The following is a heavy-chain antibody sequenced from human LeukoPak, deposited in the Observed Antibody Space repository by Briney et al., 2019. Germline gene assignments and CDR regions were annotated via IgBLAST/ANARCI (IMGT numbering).Heavy chain of an antibody. Sequence: GASVKVSCKASGYTFTSYGISWVRQAPGQGLEWMGWISAYNGNTNYAQKLQGRVTMTTDTSTSTAYMELRSLRSDDTAVYYCARAEYQLLSVYYYYYGMDVWGQGTTVTVSS. J-gene: IGHJ6*02. CDR2: ISAYNGNT. CDR1: GYTFTSYG. CDR3: ARAEYQLLSVYYYYYGMDV. D-gene: IGHD2-2*01. V-gene: IGHV1-18*01.